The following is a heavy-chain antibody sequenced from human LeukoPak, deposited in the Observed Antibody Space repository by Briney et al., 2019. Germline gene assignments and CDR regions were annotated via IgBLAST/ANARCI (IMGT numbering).Heavy chain of an antibody. CDR1: GYTFIRYG. J-gene: IGHJ6*03. CDR2: ISPYNGNT. V-gene: IGHV1-18*01. Sequence: ASVKVSCKASGYTFIRYGITWVRQAPGQGLEWMAWISPYNGNTKYAQKFQSRVTMTRDTSISTVYMELSRLRSDDTAVFYCARVRTNYYYMDVWGKGTTVTISS. CDR3: ARVRTNYYYMDV.